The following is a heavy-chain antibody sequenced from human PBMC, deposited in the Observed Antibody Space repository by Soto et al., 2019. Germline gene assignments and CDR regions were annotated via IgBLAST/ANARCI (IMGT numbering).Heavy chain of an antibody. V-gene: IGHV1-18*01. J-gene: IGHJ6*02. CDR2: ISAYDGNT. Sequence: QVQLVQSGAEVKKPGSSVKVSCKASGYTFTSYCISWVRQAPGQGLEWLGWISAYDGNTKYAPSLHGRVFMTTDTYPRTDYMELRSLRSDDTAVYYCARGGYYDSSGSRNYHYYGMNVWGQGTTVTVSS. CDR1: GYTFTSYC. D-gene: IGHD3-22*01. CDR3: ARGGYYDSSGSRNYHYYGMNV.